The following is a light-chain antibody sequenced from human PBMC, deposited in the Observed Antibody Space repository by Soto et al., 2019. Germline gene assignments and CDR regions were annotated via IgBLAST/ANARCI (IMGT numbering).Light chain of an antibody. CDR3: RQRYNWPLT. Sequence: TVLTQSPATLSLSPGERATLSCKASQRIGNSLGWFQQKPGQAPRLLIDDAFNRATGIPARFTGSGSGSDFTLTISSLEPEDFGVYYCRQRYNWPLTFGGGTKVEI. CDR1: QRIGNS. J-gene: IGKJ4*01. V-gene: IGKV3-11*01. CDR2: DAF.